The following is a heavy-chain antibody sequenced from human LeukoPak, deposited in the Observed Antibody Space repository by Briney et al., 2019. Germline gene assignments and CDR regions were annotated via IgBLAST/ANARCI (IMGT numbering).Heavy chain of an antibody. J-gene: IGHJ4*02. CDR1: AFTFSSYG. Sequence: PGGSLRLSCATSAFTFSSYGMSWVRQAPGKGLEWVGFIRSKAYGGTTEYAASVKGRFTISRDDSKSIAYLQMNSLKTEDTAVYSCTSQFYGRFDYWGQGALVTVSS. CDR3: TSQFYGRFDY. CDR2: IRSKAYGGTT. V-gene: IGHV3-49*04. D-gene: IGHD3-10*02.